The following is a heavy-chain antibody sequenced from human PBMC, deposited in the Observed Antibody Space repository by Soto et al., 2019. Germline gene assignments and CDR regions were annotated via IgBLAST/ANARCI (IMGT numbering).Heavy chain of an antibody. CDR2: ISSDGSTI. Sequence: QVQLVESGGGVVQPGTSLRLSCAASGFPFTRYAMHWVRQAPEKGLEWVTIISSDGSTIHYVDSVKGRFTISRDNSKNTLFLQMNSLSADDTAVYYCARGTGSGSFLIDYWGQGTLVTVSS. CDR3: ARGTGSGSFLIDY. J-gene: IGHJ4*02. V-gene: IGHV3-30-3*01. CDR1: GFPFTRYA. D-gene: IGHD3-10*01.